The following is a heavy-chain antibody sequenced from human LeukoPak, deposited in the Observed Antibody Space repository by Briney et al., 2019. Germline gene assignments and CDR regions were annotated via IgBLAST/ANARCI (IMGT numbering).Heavy chain of an antibody. CDR2: IKQDGSER. CDR3: AREVYCSSTSCYTGYFQH. D-gene: IGHD2-2*02. Sequence: GGSLRLSCAASGFTFSSYWMSWVRQAPGKGLEWVANIKQDGSERYYVDSVKGRFTNSRDNAKNSLYLQMNSLRAEDTAVYYCAREVYCSSTSCYTGYFQHWGQGTLVTVSS. V-gene: IGHV3-7*01. CDR1: GFTFSSYW. J-gene: IGHJ1*01.